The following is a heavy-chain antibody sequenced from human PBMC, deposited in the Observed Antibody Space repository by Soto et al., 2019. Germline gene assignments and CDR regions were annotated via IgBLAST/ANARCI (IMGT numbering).Heavy chain of an antibody. J-gene: IGHJ6*02. CDR3: AKTRNSVINYNYYDNMDV. Sequence: VQLVESGGGVVQPGGSLRLPCAASGFTFSEYGIHWVRQAPGKGLEWVAITSYDGRHTSYVDSVKGRFTISRDNSGNTAFLEMNRLRVEDTAVYYCAKTRNSVINYNYYDNMDVWGQGTTVTVSS. V-gene: IGHV3-30*18. CDR2: TSYDGRHT. CDR1: GFTFSEYG. D-gene: IGHD3-10*01.